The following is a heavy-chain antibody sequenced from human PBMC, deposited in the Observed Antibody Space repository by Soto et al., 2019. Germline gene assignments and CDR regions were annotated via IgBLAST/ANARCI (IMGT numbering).Heavy chain of an antibody. V-gene: IGHV5-51*01. Sequence: GESLKISCKGSGYSFTSYWIGWVRQMPGKGLEWMGIIYPGDSDTRYSPSFQGQVTISADMSISTAYLQWSSLKASDTAMYYFARQEFNDSCGYDAFDFWRQGTMVTVSS. CDR3: ARQEFNDSCGYDAFDF. J-gene: IGHJ3*01. D-gene: IGHD3-22*01. CDR2: IYPGDSDT. CDR1: GYSFTSYW.